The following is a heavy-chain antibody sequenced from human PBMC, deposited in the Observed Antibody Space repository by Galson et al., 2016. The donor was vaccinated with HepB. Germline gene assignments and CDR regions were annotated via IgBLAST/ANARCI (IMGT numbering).Heavy chain of an antibody. CDR1: GFTFSSYS. CDR2: LSPSSSTI. Sequence: SLRLSCASSGFTFSSYSMNWVRQAPGKGLEWVSFLSPSSSTIYYSDSVKGRFTVSRDNGKNSLYLQMNSLRDEDTAVYYCARGLLYFDWYQLEGYGMDVWSQGTTVTVSS. CDR3: ARGLLYFDWYQLEGYGMDV. V-gene: IGHV3-48*02. D-gene: IGHD3-9*01. J-gene: IGHJ6*02.